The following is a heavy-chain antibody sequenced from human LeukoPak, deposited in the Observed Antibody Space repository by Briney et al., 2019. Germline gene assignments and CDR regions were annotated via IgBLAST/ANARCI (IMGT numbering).Heavy chain of an antibody. V-gene: IGHV3-53*04. CDR1: GFTVSSNY. CDR3: ARDHNNWFDP. Sequence: PGRSLRLSCAASGFTVSSNYMTWVRQAPGKGLEWVSVIYSGGITHYADSVKDRFTISRHSSKNTLYLQMNGLRAEDTAVYYCARDHNNWFDPWGQGTLVTVSS. CDR2: IYSGGIT. J-gene: IGHJ5*02.